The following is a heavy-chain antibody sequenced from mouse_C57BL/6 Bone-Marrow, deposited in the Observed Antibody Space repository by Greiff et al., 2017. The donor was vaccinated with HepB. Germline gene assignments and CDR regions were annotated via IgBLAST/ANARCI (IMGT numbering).Heavy chain of an antibody. V-gene: IGHV1-81*01. CDR1: GYTFTSYG. J-gene: IGHJ1*03. CDR3: ARTRTTVVVDWYFDV. D-gene: IGHD1-1*01. Sequence: QVHVKQSGAELARPGASVKLSRKASGYTFTSYGISWVKQRTGQGLEWIGEIYPRSGNTYYNEKFKGKATLTADKSSSTAYMELRSLTSEDSAVYFCARTRTTVVVDWYFDVWGTGTTVTVSS. CDR2: IYPRSGNT.